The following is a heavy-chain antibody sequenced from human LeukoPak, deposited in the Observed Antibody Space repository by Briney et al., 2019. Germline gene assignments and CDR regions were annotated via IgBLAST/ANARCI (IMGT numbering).Heavy chain of an antibody. CDR3: ARDPGQQLALYYFDY. CDR1: GFPFSGYW. D-gene: IGHD6-13*01. Sequence: GGPLRLSCAASGFPFSGYWMHWVRQAPGKGLEWVAVIWYDGSNKYYADSVKGRFTISRDNSKNTLYLQMNSLRAEDTAVYYCARDPGQQLALYYFDYWGQGTLVTVSS. CDR2: IWYDGSNK. J-gene: IGHJ4*02. V-gene: IGHV3-33*08.